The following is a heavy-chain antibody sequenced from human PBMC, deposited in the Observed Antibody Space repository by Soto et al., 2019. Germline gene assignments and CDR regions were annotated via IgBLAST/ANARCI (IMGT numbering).Heavy chain of an antibody. CDR2: INPNSGGT. V-gene: IGHV1-2*04. CDR1: GFTFTSSA. D-gene: IGHD3-16*01. Sequence: ASVKVSCKASGFTFTSSAMQWVRQAPGQGLEWMGWINPNSGGTNYAQKSQGWVTMTRDTSISTAYMELSRLRSDDTAVYYCARDINPYTSNFYYYYYGMDVWGQGTTVTVSS. CDR3: ARDINPYTSNFYYYYYGMDV. J-gene: IGHJ6*02.